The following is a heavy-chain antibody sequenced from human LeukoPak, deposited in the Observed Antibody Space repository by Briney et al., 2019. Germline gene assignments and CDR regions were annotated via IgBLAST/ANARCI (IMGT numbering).Heavy chain of an antibody. J-gene: IGHJ5*02. V-gene: IGHV4-4*07. Sequence: SETLSLTCTVSGGSISSYYWSWIRQPPGKGLEWIGRIYTSGSTNYNPSLKSRVTISVDTSKNQLSRKLSSVTAADTAVYYCARALYYYDSSGYYDGFDPWGQGTLVTVSS. D-gene: IGHD3-22*01. CDR1: GGSISSYY. CDR3: ARALYYYDSSGYYDGFDP. CDR2: IYTSGST.